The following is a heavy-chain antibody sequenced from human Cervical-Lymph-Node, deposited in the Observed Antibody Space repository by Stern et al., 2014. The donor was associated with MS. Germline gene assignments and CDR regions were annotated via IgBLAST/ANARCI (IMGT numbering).Heavy chain of an antibody. CDR3: ARFPPNNWNDGPSVYGMDV. D-gene: IGHD1-20*01. J-gene: IGHJ6*02. Sequence: VQLVQSGAEVKKAGESLKISCKGSGYSFTSYWIAWVRQMPGKGLEWMGIIYPCDSDTSYSPSFQGQVTISADKSISTAYLQLSSLKASDTAMYYCARFPPNNWNDGPSVYGMDVWGQGTTVTVSS. CDR2: IYPCDSDT. CDR1: GYSFTSYW. V-gene: IGHV5-51*01.